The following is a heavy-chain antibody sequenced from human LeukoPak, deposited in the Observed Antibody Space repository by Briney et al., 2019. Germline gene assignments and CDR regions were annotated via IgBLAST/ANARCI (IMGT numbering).Heavy chain of an antibody. J-gene: IGHJ6*02. CDR3: VRDRVDSSGYYYYYGLDV. CDR2: FYSSGST. D-gene: IGHD3-22*01. V-gene: IGHV4-4*07. Sequence: SETLSLTCTVSGTSLTTYFWSWIRQPAGKGLEWIGRFYSSGSTSYNPSLKSRLTMSVDTSKNEFSLKLRSVTAADTAVYYCVRDRVDSSGYYYYYGLDVWGQGTTVTVSS. CDR1: GTSLTTYF.